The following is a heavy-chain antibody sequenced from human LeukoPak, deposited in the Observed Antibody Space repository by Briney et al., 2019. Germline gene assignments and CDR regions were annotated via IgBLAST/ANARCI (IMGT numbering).Heavy chain of an antibody. V-gene: IGHV4-59*08. J-gene: IGHJ2*01. CDR2: IYYSGST. CDR3: ARPAAAVTTRYWYFDL. Sequence: PSETLSLTCTVSGGSISSYYWSWIRQPPGKGLEWIGYIYYSGSTNYNPSLKSRVTISVDTSKNQFSLELSSVTAADTAVYYCARPAAAVTTRYWYFDLWGRGTLVTVSS. D-gene: IGHD4-17*01. CDR1: GGSISSYY.